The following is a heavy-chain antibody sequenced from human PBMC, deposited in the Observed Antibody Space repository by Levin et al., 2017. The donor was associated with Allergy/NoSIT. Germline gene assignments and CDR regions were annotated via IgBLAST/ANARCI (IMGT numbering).Heavy chain of an antibody. Sequence: SETLSLTCTVSGDSIDGDYWSWIRQPPGKGLEWIGYTHYSGGSTYNPSLKSRVTISVDTSKKEFSLTIRSVTTADTAVYFCAGNTSQNKAFHTWGQGTVVTVSS. J-gene: IGHJ3*01. V-gene: IGHV4-59*01. D-gene: IGHD1/OR15-1a*01. CDR3: AGNTSQNKAFHT. CDR1: GDSIDGDY. CDR2: THYSGGS.